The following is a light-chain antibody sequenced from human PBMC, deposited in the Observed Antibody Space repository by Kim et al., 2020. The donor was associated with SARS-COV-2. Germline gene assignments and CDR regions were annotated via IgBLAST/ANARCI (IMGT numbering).Light chain of an antibody. J-gene: IGLJ1*01. CDR3: SSYTSSSTYV. CDR1: SSDVVGYNY. CDR2: DVS. V-gene: IGLV2-14*04. Sequence: GQSITIACTGTSSDVVGYNYVSWYQQHPGKAPKLMIYDVSKRPSGVSNRFSGSKSGNTASLTISGLQAEDEADYYCSSYTSSSTYVFGTWTKVTVL.